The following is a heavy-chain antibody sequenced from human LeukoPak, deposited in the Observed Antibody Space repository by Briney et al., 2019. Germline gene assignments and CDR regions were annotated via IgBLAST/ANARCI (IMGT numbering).Heavy chain of an antibody. J-gene: IGHJ4*02. D-gene: IGHD3-22*01. CDR1: GFTFNSYW. CDR3: ARGSDYYDSSGYYQH. Sequence: GGSLRLSCAASGFTFNSYWMNWVRQAPGKGLEWVANIKRDGSEKYYVDSVKGRFTISRDNAKNTLYLQMNSLRAEDTAVYYCARGSDYYDSSGYYQHWGQGTLVTVSS. V-gene: IGHV3-7*01. CDR2: IKRDGSEK.